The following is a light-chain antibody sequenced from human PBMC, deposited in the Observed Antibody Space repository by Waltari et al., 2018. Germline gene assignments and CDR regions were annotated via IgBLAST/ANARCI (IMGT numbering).Light chain of an antibody. CDR2: GAS. V-gene: IGKV3-20*01. CDR1: QSISNNY. J-gene: IGKJ4*01. CDR3: HQYGRSPYT. Sequence: IVLTQSPGTLSLSLGERATLSCRASQSISNNYLAWYQQKPGQAPRLLIYGASTSATGIPDRFSDSGSGTDFTHTISRLEPEDFAVYYCHQYGRSPYTFGGGTKVEIK.